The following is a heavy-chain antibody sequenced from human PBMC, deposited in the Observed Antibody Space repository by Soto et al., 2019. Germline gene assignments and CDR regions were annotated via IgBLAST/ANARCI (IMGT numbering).Heavy chain of an antibody. CDR3: AREGKIFGVVPNWFDP. CDR1: GYTFTSYG. Sequence: ASVKVSCKASGYTFTSYGISWVRQAPGQGLEWMGWISAYNGNTNYAQKLQGRVTMTTDTSTSTAYMELRSLRSDDTDVYYCAREGKIFGVVPNWFDPWGQRSLVTVSS. D-gene: IGHD3-3*01. J-gene: IGHJ5*02. V-gene: IGHV1-18*01. CDR2: ISAYNGNT.